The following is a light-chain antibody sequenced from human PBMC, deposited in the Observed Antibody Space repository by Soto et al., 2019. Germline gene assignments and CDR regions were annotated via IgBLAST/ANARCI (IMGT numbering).Light chain of an antibody. J-gene: IGLJ2*01. V-gene: IGLV4-60*02. Sequence: QSVLTQKSSASASLGSSVKLTCTLSSGHSSYIIAWHQQQPGKAPRYLLNLEGSGNNNKGSGVPDRFSGSSSGADRYLTISNLQFEDAADYYCETWDSNSRVFGGGTKLTVL. CDR3: ETWDSNSRV. CDR2: LEGSGNN. CDR1: SGHSSYI.